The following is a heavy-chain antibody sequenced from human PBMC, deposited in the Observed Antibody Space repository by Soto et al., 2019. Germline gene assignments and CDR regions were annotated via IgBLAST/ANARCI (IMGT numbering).Heavy chain of an antibody. V-gene: IGHV1-18*01. Sequence: QVQLVQSGAEVKKPGASVKVSCKASGYTFTSYGISWVRQAPGQGLEWMGWISAYNGNTNYAQKLQGRVTMTTDTSTSPAYMELRSLRSDDTAVYYCARPGAVGGQRRGGDYYYYGMDVWGQGTTVTVSS. J-gene: IGHJ6*02. CDR3: ARPGAVGGQRRGGDYYYYGMDV. CDR2: ISAYNGNT. D-gene: IGHD6-19*01. CDR1: GYTFTSYG.